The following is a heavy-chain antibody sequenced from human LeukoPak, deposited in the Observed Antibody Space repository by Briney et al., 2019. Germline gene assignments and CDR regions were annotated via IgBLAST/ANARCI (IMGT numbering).Heavy chain of an antibody. D-gene: IGHD6-19*01. Sequence: PGGSLRLSCEASGFTFSSYAMNWVRQAPGKGLEWVSAISGSGGSTYYADSVKGRFTISRDNSKNTLYLQMNSLRAEDTAVYYCAKAPEAGTYYFDYWGQGTLVTVSS. V-gene: IGHV3-23*01. CDR3: AKAPEAGTYYFDY. J-gene: IGHJ4*02. CDR2: ISGSGGST. CDR1: GFTFSSYA.